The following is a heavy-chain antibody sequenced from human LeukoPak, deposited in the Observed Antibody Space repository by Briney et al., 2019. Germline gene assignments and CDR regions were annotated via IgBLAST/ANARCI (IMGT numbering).Heavy chain of an antibody. Sequence: GGSLRLSCTASGFTFSDYWMSWVRQAPGKGLEWVANIKHDGSEKYYVDSVKGRFTISRDSAKNSLYLQMNSLRVEGTAVYYCARDRAIPYWYFDLWGRGTLVTVSS. CDR2: IKHDGSEK. CDR1: GFTFSDYW. D-gene: IGHD2-2*01. CDR3: ARDRAIPYWYFDL. J-gene: IGHJ2*01. V-gene: IGHV3-7*01.